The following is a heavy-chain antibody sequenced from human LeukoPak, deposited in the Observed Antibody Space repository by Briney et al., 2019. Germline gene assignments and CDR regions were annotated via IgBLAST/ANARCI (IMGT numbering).Heavy chain of an antibody. V-gene: IGHV4-34*01. CDR3: ARGSDYYGSGSSFRDV. CDR1: GGSFSGYY. D-gene: IGHD3-10*01. J-gene: IGHJ6*02. CDR2: INHSGST. Sequence: SETLSLTCAVYGGSFSGYYWSWIRQPPGKGLEWIGEINHSGSTDYNPSLKSRVTISVDTSKNQFSLKLSSVTAADTAVYYCARGSDYYGSGSSFRDVWGQGTTVTVSS.